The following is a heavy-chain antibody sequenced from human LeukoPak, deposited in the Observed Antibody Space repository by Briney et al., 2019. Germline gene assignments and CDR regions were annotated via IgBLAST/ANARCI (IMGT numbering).Heavy chain of an antibody. D-gene: IGHD6-13*01. Sequence: ASVKVSCKASGYTFTSYGISWVRQAPGQGLEWMGWISAYNGNTNYAQKLQGRVTMTTDTSTSTAYMELRSLRPDDTAVYYCARSLAAASSGNYYGMDVWGQGTTVTVSS. V-gene: IGHV1-18*01. CDR1: GYTFTSYG. J-gene: IGHJ6*02. CDR2: ISAYNGNT. CDR3: ARSLAAASSGNYYGMDV.